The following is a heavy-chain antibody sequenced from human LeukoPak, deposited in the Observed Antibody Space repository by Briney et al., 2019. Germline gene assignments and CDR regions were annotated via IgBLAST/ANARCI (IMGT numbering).Heavy chain of an antibody. J-gene: IGHJ6*03. CDR3: ARDRGSWYWDYYYYMDV. D-gene: IGHD6-13*01. V-gene: IGHV4-59*12. CDR1: GGSISSYY. CDR2: FYNSGST. Sequence: SETLSLTCTVSGGSISSYYWTWIRQPPGKGLEWIGYFYNSGSTYYNPSLKSRVTISVDTSKNQFSLKLSSVTAADTAVYYCARDRGSWYWDYYYYMDVWGKGTTVTVSS.